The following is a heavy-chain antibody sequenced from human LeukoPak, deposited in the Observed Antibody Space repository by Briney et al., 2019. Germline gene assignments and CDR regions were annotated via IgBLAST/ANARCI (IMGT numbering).Heavy chain of an antibody. CDR1: GFTFSSYW. D-gene: IGHD3-3*01. V-gene: IGHV3-7*01. Sequence: GGSLRLSCAASGFTFSSYWMSWVRQAPGKGLEWVANIKQDGSEKYYVDSVKGRFTISRDNAKNSLYLQMNSLRAEDTAVYYCARDRWVDFWSGYYPRNYYYMDVWGKGTTVTVSS. CDR3: ARDRWVDFWSGYYPRNYYYMDV. J-gene: IGHJ6*03. CDR2: IKQDGSEK.